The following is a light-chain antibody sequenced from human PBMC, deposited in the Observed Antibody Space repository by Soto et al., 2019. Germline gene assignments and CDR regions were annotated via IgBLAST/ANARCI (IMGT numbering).Light chain of an antibody. CDR3: QQYGSSPHT. V-gene: IGKV3-20*01. CDR2: NAS. J-gene: IGKJ2*01. Sequence: EIVLTQSPGTLSLSPGERATLSCRASQSVTSDYLAWYQQKPGQAPRLLICNASTRAPGIPDRFSGSGSGTDFSLTISRLEPEDFAVYYCQQYGSSPHTFGQGARVE. CDR1: QSVTSDY.